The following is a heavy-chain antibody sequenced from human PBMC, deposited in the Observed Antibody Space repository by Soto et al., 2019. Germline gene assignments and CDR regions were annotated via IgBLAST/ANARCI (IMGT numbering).Heavy chain of an antibody. Sequence: QVQLQESGPGLVKPSDTLSLTCTVSGGSISSYYWSWIRQPPGKGLEWIGYIYYSGSTNYNPSLKCRLTISVDTSKNQFSLRLSSVTAADTAIYYCARGPRSNWFDPWGQGTLVTVSS. CDR2: IYYSGST. CDR3: ARGPRSNWFDP. V-gene: IGHV4-59*07. J-gene: IGHJ5*02. CDR1: GGSISSYY.